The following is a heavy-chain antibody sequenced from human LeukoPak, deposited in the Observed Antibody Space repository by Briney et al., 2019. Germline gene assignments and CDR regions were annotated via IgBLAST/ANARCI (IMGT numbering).Heavy chain of an antibody. CDR2: INHSGST. CDR1: GGSFSGYY. D-gene: IGHD3-22*01. CDR3: ARVYGYYYDSSGSQTVDY. Sequence: SETLSLTCAVYGGSFSGYYWSWIRQPPGKGLEWIGEINHSGSTNYNPSLKSRVTISVGTSKNQFSLKLSSVTAADTAVYYCARVYGYYYDSSGSQTVDYWGQGTLVTVSS. J-gene: IGHJ4*02. V-gene: IGHV4-34*01.